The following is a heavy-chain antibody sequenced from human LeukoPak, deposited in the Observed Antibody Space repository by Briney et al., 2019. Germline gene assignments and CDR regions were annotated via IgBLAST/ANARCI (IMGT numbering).Heavy chain of an antibody. D-gene: IGHD6-19*01. J-gene: IGHJ4*02. Sequence: PSETLSLTCTVSGGSISSYHWSWIRQPAGKGLEWIGHIYTPGSTKYNPSLKSRVTMSVDTSKNQFSLKLSSVTAADTAVYYCARDVYEQWLPGAFDYWGQGTLVTVSS. CDR3: ARDVYEQWLPGAFDY. CDR1: GGSISSYH. CDR2: IYTPGST. V-gene: IGHV4-4*07.